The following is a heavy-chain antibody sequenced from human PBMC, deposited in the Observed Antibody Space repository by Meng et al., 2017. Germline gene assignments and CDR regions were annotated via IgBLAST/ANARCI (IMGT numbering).Heavy chain of an antibody. D-gene: IGHD2-8*01. CDR3: ARDLYCTNGVCYVFDY. CDR1: GFTVSSNY. Sequence: GGSLRLSCAASGFTVSSNYMSWVRQAPGKGLEWVSVIYSGGSTYYADSVKGRFTISRHNSKNTLYLQMNSLRAEDTAVYYCARDLYCTNGVCYVFDYWGQGTLVTVSS. V-gene: IGHV3-53*04. J-gene: IGHJ4*02. CDR2: IYSGGST.